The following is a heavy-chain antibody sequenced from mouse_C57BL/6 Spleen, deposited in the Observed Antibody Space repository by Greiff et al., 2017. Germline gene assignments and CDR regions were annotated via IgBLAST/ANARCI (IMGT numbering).Heavy chain of an antibody. J-gene: IGHJ1*03. CDR1: GFTFSSYG. D-gene: IGHD1-1*01. CDR2: LSDGGSYT. Sequence: EVKLVESGGGLVKPGGSLKLSCAASGFTFSSYGMSWVRQTPEKRLAWVATLSDGGSYTYYPDNVKGRFTISRDNAKNNLYLQMSHLTSEDTAMYYCARDEGSITAVDWYFDGWGTGTTVTVSS. V-gene: IGHV5-4*01. CDR3: ARDEGSITAVDWYFDG.